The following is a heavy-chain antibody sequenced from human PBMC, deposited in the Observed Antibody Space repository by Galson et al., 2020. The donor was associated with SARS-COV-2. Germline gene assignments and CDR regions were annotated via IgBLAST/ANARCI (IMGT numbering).Heavy chain of an antibody. Sequence: ASETLSLTCTVSGGSIRSSSYYWGWIRQPPGKGLEWIGSIYYSGSTYYNPSLKSRVTISVDTSKNQFSLKLSSVTAADTAVYYCATSFGSTMIHRDAFDIWGQGTMVTVSS. D-gene: IGHD3-22*01. J-gene: IGHJ3*02. CDR2: IYYSGST. CDR1: GGSIRSSSYY. CDR3: ATSFGSTMIHRDAFDI. V-gene: IGHV4-39*07.